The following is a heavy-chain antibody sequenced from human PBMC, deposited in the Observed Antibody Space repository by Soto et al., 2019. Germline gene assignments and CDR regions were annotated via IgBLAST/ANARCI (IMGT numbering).Heavy chain of an antibody. V-gene: IGHV3-7*01. Sequence: PGGSLRLSCAASGFTFSSYWMNWVRQASGKGLEWVANINQDGNEDNLLDSVKGRFTISRDNAKNSLFLQMNSLRVDDTAVYYCARTGDGHHDFLDYWGQGALVTVSS. CDR2: INQDGNED. CDR1: GFTFSSYW. D-gene: IGHD1-1*01. CDR3: ARTGDGHHDFLDY. J-gene: IGHJ4*02.